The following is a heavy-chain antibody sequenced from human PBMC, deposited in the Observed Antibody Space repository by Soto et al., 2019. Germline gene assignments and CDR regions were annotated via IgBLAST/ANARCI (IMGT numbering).Heavy chain of an antibody. Sequence: PSETLSLTCAVHGGSFSGYYWTWIRQPPGTGLEWIGEINHSGSTNYNPSLKSRVTISVDTSKNQFSLKLTSVTAADTAVYYCARDKITGLFDYWGQGTLLTVSS. CDR3: ARDKITGLFDY. CDR2: INHSGST. CDR1: GGSFSGYY. J-gene: IGHJ4*02. V-gene: IGHV4-34*01. D-gene: IGHD2-8*02.